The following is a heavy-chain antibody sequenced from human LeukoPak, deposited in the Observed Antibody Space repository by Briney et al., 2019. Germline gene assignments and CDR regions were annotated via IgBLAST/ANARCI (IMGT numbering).Heavy chain of an antibody. J-gene: IGHJ3*02. CDR1: AFTFSNYG. CDR2: IWYDGSNR. D-gene: IGHD1-26*01. V-gene: IGHV3-33*01. CDR3: ARSIIVGGTTRDDAFDI. Sequence: GRSLRLSCASSAFTFSNYGMHWVRQAPGKRLEWVAFIWYDGSNRYYADSVKGRFTISRDNSKNTLYLQMNSLRAEDTAVFYCARSIIVGGTTRDDAFDIWGQWTMVTVSS.